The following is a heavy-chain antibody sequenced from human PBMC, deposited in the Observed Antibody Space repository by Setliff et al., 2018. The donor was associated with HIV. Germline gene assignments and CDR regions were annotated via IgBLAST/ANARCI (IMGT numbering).Heavy chain of an antibody. CDR1: GFTFSSYA. Sequence: GGSLRLSCAASGFTFSSYAMHWVRQAPGRGLELVAIISYDGNNKYYADSVKGRFTISRDNSKKTLYLQMNSLRAEDTAVYYCARDRTYYDILTGYYGLDYWGQGTLVTVSS. D-gene: IGHD3-9*01. J-gene: IGHJ4*02. CDR3: ARDRTYYDILTGYYGLDY. CDR2: ISYDGNNK. V-gene: IGHV3-30*01.